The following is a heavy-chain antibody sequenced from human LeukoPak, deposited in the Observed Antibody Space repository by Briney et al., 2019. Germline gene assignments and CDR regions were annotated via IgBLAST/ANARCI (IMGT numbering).Heavy chain of an antibody. D-gene: IGHD5-12*01. CDR3: GRGVYSGNVC. Sequence: QAGGSLRLSCAASGFTFSSYAMSWVRQAPGKGLEWVGFIRSKADGGTTEYAASVNGRFTISRDDSNSIAHLQMNSLKIEDTGVYYCGRGVYSGNVCWGQGTLVTVSS. CDR2: IRSKADGGTT. J-gene: IGHJ4*02. CDR1: GFTFSSYA. V-gene: IGHV3-49*04.